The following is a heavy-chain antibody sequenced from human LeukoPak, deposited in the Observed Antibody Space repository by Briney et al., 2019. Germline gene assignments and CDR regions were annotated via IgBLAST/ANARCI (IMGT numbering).Heavy chain of an antibody. CDR3: TRDRFYAMDA. V-gene: IGHV3-74*03. J-gene: IGHJ6*02. Sequence: GGSLRLSCVASGVTSRNSWMHWVRQAPGKGLVWVSRITIDGSSTTYADSVKGRFTISRDSAKNTLYLQMNSLGAEDTAVYYCTRDRFYAMDAWGQGTTVTVSS. CDR1: GVTSRNSW. CDR2: ITIDGSST.